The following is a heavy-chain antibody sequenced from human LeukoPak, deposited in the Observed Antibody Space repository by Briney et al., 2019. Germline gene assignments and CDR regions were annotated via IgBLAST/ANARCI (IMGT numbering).Heavy chain of an antibody. CDR2: IYYTGST. D-gene: IGHD2-21*02. CDR3: ARASCGSDCYSFDY. J-gene: IGHJ4*02. V-gene: IGHV4-30-4*01. Sequence: PSETLSLTCSVSGGSISSNDYYWSWIRQPPGKGLEWIGYIYYTGSTYYNPSLKSRVTISVDTAKNQFSLRLSSVTAADTAVYYCARASCGSDCYSFDYWGQGTLVTVSS. CDR1: GGSISSNDYY.